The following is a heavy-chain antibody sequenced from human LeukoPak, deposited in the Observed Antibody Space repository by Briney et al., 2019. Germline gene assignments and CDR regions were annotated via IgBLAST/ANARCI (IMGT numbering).Heavy chain of an antibody. CDR3: ARSSGGSSWYFSDYYYCMDV. CDR1: GGTFSSYA. V-gene: IGHV1-69*13. CDR2: IIPIFGTA. Sequence: SVKVSCKASGGTFSSYAISWVRQAPGQGLEWMGGIIPIFGTANYAQKLQGRVTITADESTSTAYMELSSLRSEDTAVYYCARSSGGSSWYFSDYYYCMDVWGKGTTVTVSS. D-gene: IGHD6-13*01. J-gene: IGHJ6*03.